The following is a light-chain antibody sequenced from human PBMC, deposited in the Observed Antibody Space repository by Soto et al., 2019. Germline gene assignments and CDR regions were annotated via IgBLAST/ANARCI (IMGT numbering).Light chain of an antibody. V-gene: IGKV1-12*01. CDR1: QGISYW. Sequence: DIQMTQSPSSVSASVGDRVTITCRASQGISYWLAWYQQKPGKVPKLLIYSASSLQSGVPSRFSGSGSGTDFTLTISSLQPEDFATYYCQQANSFSLTFGRGTKVEIE. J-gene: IGKJ4*01. CDR3: QQANSFSLT. CDR2: SAS.